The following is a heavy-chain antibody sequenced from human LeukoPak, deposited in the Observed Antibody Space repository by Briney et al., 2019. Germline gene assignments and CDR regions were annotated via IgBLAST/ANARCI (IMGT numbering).Heavy chain of an antibody. CDR3: TRGRGMDV. V-gene: IGHV3-7*01. J-gene: IGHJ6*02. CDR1: GFTFSNYW. CDR2: INQDGSEK. Sequence: GGSLRLSCAASGFTFSNYWMNWVRQAPGKGLECVANINQDGSEKYYVDSVKGRFTISRDNAKNSLYLQMNSLRAEDTAVYYCTRGRGMDVWGQGTTVTVFS.